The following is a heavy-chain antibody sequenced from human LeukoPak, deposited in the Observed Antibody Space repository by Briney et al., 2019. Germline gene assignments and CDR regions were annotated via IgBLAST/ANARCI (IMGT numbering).Heavy chain of an antibody. Sequence: GGSLRLSCAASGFTFSTYAMSWVRQAPGKGLEWVSHFGGSGGTIFYADSVKGRFTISRDNSKNMLYLQMDSLRAEDTAVYYCARADILGAYYYGSGSPDYWGQGTLVTVSS. J-gene: IGHJ4*02. V-gene: IGHV3-23*01. CDR2: FGGSGGTI. CDR1: GFTFSTYA. D-gene: IGHD3-10*01. CDR3: ARADILGAYYYGSGSPDY.